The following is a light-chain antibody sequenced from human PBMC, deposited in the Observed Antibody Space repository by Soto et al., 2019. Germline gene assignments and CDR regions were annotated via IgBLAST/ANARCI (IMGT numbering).Light chain of an antibody. J-gene: IGKJ1*01. CDR3: HQTKAFPWT. V-gene: IGKV1-12*01. CDR1: QDISGW. Sequence: IQMTQSPSSVSASVGDRVTITCRASQDISGWLAWYQQKPGKAPKARISAASSLQRGITSRFSGSGYGTDFTITITSLQPEDFAPYYCHQTKAFPWTFTQGTKVDI. CDR2: AAS.